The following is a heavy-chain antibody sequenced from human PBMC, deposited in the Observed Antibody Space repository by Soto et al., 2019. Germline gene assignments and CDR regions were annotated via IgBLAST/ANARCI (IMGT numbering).Heavy chain of an antibody. CDR3: ARSGHSFGGVV. D-gene: IGHD3-16*01. CDR1: GCSISDYY. Sequence: PSETLSLTCPVSGCSISDYYCSWIRQPPGKGLECIGYIFYTGSTSYNASLTSRVAISLDTPNNQISLKLKSVTAADTAVYYCARSGHSFGGVVWGQGIQVTVS. V-gene: IGHV4-59*01. CDR2: IFYTGST. J-gene: IGHJ4*02.